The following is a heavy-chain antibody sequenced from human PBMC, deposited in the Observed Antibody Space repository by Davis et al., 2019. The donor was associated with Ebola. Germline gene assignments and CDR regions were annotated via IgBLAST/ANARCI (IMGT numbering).Heavy chain of an antibody. V-gene: IGHV1-18*01. Sequence: AASVKVSCKASGYSFTDDGISWVRQAPGQGLEWMGWISTYNGNTNYAQKFQGWVTMTRDTSISTAYMELSRLRSDDTAVYYCARVGTTVTTFDYWGQGTLVTVSS. CDR2: ISTYNGNT. CDR1: GYSFTDDG. J-gene: IGHJ4*02. D-gene: IGHD4-17*01. CDR3: ARVGTTVTTFDY.